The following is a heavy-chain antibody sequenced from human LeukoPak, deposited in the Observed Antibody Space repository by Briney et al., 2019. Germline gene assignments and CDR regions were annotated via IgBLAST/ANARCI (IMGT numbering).Heavy chain of an antibody. CDR3: ARGLTTVTKSFDY. D-gene: IGHD4-17*01. Sequence: SETLSLTCAVYGGSFSGYYWSWIRQPPGKGLEWIGEINHSGSTNYNPSLKSRATISVDTSKNQFSLKLSSVTAADTAVYYCARGLTTVTKSFDYWGQGTLVTVSS. CDR2: INHSGST. J-gene: IGHJ4*02. V-gene: IGHV4-34*01. CDR1: GGSFSGYY.